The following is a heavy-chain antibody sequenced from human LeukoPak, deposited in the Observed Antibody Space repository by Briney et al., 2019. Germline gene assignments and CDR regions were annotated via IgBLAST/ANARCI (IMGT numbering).Heavy chain of an antibody. J-gene: IGHJ4*02. CDR3: VKDGGYSGYETFGY. Sequence: PGGSLRLSCSASGFTFSRYAMHWVRQAPGKGLEYVSAIGSNGGSTYYADSVKGRFTISRDNSKNTLYLQMSSLRAEDTAVYYCVKDGGYSGYETFGYWGQGTLVTVSS. CDR1: GFTFSRYA. D-gene: IGHD5-12*01. V-gene: IGHV3-64D*06. CDR2: IGSNGGST.